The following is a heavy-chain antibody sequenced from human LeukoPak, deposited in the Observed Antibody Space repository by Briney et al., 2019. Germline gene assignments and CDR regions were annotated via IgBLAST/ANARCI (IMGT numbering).Heavy chain of an antibody. Sequence: ASVKVSCKASGYTFTCYYMNWVRQAPGQGLEWMGWINPNSGGTNYAQKFQGRVTMTRGTSISTAYMELSRLRSDDTAVYYCARVTVTLGGVIVIPFDYWGQGTLVTVSS. D-gene: IGHD3-16*02. J-gene: IGHJ4*02. CDR2: INPNSGGT. CDR1: GYTFTCYY. CDR3: ARVTVTLGGVIVIPFDY. V-gene: IGHV1-2*02.